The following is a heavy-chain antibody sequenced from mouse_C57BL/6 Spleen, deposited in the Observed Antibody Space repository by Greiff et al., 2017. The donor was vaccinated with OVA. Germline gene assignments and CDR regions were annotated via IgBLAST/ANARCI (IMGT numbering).Heavy chain of an antibody. CDR2: IDPSDSYT. Sequence: VQLKESGAELVMPGASVKLSCKASGYTFTSYWMHWVKQRPGQGLEWIGEIDPSDSYTNYNQKFKGKSTLTVDKSSSTAYMQLSSLTSEDSAVYYCARGALDYWGQGTTLTVSS. CDR3: ARGALDY. CDR1: GYTFTSYW. V-gene: IGHV1-69*01. J-gene: IGHJ2*01.